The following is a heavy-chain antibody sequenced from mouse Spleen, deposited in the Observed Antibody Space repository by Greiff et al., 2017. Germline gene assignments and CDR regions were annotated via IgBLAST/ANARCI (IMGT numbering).Heavy chain of an antibody. Sequence: VQLQQSGAELARPGASVKMSCKASGYTFTSYTMHWVKQRPGQGLEWIGYINPSSGYTKYNQKFKDKATLTADKSSSTAYMKLSSLTSEDSAVYYCASGGYDAWFAYWGQGTLVTVSA. CDR2: INPSSGYT. D-gene: IGHD2-2*01. J-gene: IGHJ3*01. V-gene: IGHV1-4*01. CDR1: GYTFTSYT. CDR3: ASGGYDAWFAY.